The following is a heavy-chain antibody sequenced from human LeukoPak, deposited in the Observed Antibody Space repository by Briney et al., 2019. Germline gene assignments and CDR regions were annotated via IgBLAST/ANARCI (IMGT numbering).Heavy chain of an antibody. J-gene: IGHJ4*02. D-gene: IGHD1-26*01. CDR1: GFTFISYA. CDR3: ARNVGY. CDR2: ISGSGGST. Sequence: GGSLRLSCAASGFTFISYAMSWGGQALGKGREWVSTISGSGGSTYYADSVKGRFTISRDNSKNTLSLQMNKLRVKDAAVDDCARNVGYWGQGTVVTVS. V-gene: IGHV3-23*01.